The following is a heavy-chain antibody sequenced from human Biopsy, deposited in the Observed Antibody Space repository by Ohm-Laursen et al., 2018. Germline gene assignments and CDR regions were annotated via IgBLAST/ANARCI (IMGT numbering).Heavy chain of an antibody. CDR3: AREGAFGDTDAYYGLDV. J-gene: IGHJ6*02. D-gene: IGHD3-16*01. V-gene: IGHV3-30*03. CDR2: MSDDGRNE. Sequence: SLRLSCAASGFSFSSYGMYWVRQAPGKGLEWVAFMSDDGRNEYYANSVKGRFTISRDNSKNTLYLQMNSLRSEDTAVYYCAREGAFGDTDAYYGLDVWGLGTTVTVSS. CDR1: GFSFSSYG.